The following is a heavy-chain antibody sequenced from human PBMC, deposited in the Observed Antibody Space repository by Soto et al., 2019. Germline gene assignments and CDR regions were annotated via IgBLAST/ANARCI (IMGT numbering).Heavy chain of an antibody. CDR3: ARRYGGNFAY. D-gene: IGHD1-26*01. CDR1: GGSISTYY. Sequence: SETLSLACTVSGGSISTYYRSWIRQPPGKGLEWIGYIYYSGTTNYNPSLKSRVTISVETSKNQFALKLSSVTAADMAVYYCARRYGGNFAYWGQGTLVTVSS. V-gene: IGHV4-59*01. CDR2: IYYSGTT. J-gene: IGHJ4*02.